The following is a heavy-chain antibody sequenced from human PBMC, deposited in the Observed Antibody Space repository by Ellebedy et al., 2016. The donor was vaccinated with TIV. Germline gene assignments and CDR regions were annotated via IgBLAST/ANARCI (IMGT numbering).Heavy chain of an antibody. J-gene: IGHJ6*03. D-gene: IGHD2-2*01. CDR1: GYTFTSYD. CDR2: MNPNSGNT. CDR3: ARAKSAPDCSSTSCYYYYYMDV. Sequence: ASVKVSXXASGYTFTSYDINWVRQATGQGLEWMGWMNPNSGNTGYAQKFQGRVTMTRNTSISTAYMELSSLRSEDTAVYYCARAKSAPDCSSTSCYYYYYMDVWGKGATVTVSS. V-gene: IGHV1-8*01.